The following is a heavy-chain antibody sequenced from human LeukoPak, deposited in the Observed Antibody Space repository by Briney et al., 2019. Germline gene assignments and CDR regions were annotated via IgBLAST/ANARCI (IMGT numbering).Heavy chain of an antibody. D-gene: IGHD5-18*01. J-gene: IGHJ4*02. CDR1: GGSFSDHY. Sequence: SETLSLTCAVYGGSFSDHYWNWIRQPPGKGLEWIGEINHSGTTNYNASLKSRVTIPVDTSKNHFSLKLNSMTAADTAVYYCARKASHYSYGLRAIDYWGQGNLVTVSS. CDR2: INHSGTT. CDR3: ARKASHYSYGLRAIDY. V-gene: IGHV4-34*01.